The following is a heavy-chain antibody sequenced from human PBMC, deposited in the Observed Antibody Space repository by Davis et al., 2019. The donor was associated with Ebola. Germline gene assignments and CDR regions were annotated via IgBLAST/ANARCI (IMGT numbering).Heavy chain of an antibody. CDR3: ARATHFDY. CDR1: GFTFSTYS. CDR2: ISSDSDYI. J-gene: IGHJ4*02. V-gene: IGHV3-21*01. Sequence: GESLKISCAASGFTFSTYSMSWVRQAPGKGLEWVSSISSDSDYIYYADSAKGRFTISRDNAKNSLYLQMNSLRAEDTAVYYCARATHFDYWGQGTLVTVSS.